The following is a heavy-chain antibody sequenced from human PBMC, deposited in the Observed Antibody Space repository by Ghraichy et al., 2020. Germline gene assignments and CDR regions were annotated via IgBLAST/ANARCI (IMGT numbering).Heavy chain of an antibody. CDR2: TSPDNGNT. Sequence: ASVKVSCKASGYTFTNYGITWVRQAPGQGLEWMGWTSPDNGNTNYEQKRKGRVTMTTDTSTGTAYMELKSLRSDDTAVYYCARGSALTYWGQGTLVTVSS. CDR1: GYTFTNYG. CDR3: ARGSALTY. J-gene: IGHJ4*02. D-gene: IGHD6-13*01. V-gene: IGHV1-18*01.